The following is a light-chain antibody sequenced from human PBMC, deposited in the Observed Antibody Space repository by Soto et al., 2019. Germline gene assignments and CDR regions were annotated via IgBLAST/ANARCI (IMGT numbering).Light chain of an antibody. CDR1: QGVSTY. J-gene: IGKJ2*01. Sequence: EIVLTQSPATLSLSPGERATLSCRASQGVSTYLAWYQQRPGQAPRLLIYDASNRATGIPARFSGSGSGTDFTLPTRSLEPEDFAVYYCHQRSNWPPTFGQGTKLEIK. CDR2: DAS. CDR3: HQRSNWPPT. V-gene: IGKV3-11*01.